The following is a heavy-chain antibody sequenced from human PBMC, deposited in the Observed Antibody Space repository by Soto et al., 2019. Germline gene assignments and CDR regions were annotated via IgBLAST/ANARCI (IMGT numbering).Heavy chain of an antibody. CDR3: ARGRRDGYNFAFDY. J-gene: IGHJ4*02. V-gene: IGHV4-34*01. Sequence: SETLSLTCAVYGGSFSDYYWSWIRQPPGKGLEWIGEINHSGSTNYNPSLKSRVTISVDTSKNQFSLKLSSVTAADTAVYYCARGRRDGYNFAFDYWGQGTLVTISS. CDR1: GGSFSDYY. CDR2: INHSGST. D-gene: IGHD5-12*01.